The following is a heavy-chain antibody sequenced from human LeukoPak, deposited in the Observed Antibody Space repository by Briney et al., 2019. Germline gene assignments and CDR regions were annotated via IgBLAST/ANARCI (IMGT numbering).Heavy chain of an antibody. J-gene: IGHJ4*02. CDR3: AKDEEGGSRGGPFDY. Sequence: PGGSLRLSCAASGFTVSSYAMSWVRQAPGKGLEWVSGISRSGGATYYADSVKGRFTISRDNSRDTVYLQMNSLRADDTAVYFCAKDEEGGSRGGPFDYWGQGTLVTVSS. D-gene: IGHD1-26*01. CDR1: GFTVSSYA. V-gene: IGHV3-23*01. CDR2: ISRSGGAT.